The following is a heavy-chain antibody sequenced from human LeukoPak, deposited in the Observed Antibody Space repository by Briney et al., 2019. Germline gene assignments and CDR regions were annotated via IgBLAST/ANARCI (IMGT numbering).Heavy chain of an antibody. Sequence: SETLSLTCTVSGGSISSYYWSWIRQPPGKGLEWIGYIYNSGSTNYNPSLKSRVTISVDTSKNQFSLKLSSVTAADTAVYYCARSDFWSGYSSPWFDPWGQGTLVTVSS. CDR3: ARSDFWSGYSSPWFDP. CDR2: IYNSGST. CDR1: GGSISSYY. J-gene: IGHJ5*02. D-gene: IGHD3-3*01. V-gene: IGHV4-59*01.